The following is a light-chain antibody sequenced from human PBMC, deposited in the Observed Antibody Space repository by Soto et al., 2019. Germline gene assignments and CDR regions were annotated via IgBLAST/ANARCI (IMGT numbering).Light chain of an antibody. CDR1: SSNIGAGYD. CDR2: GNS. V-gene: IGLV1-40*01. J-gene: IGLJ1*01. CDR3: QSYDSSLSGYV. Sequence: QSVLTQPPSVSGAPGQRVTISCTGGSSNIGAGYDVHWYQQLPGTAPKLLIYGNSNRPSGVPDRFSGSKSGTSASLAITWLQAEDEADYYCQSYDSSLSGYVFGTGTKLTVL.